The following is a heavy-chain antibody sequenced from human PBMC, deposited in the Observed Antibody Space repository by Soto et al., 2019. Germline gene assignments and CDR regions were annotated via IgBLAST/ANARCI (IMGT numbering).Heavy chain of an antibody. J-gene: IGHJ6*02. V-gene: IGHV3-30*18. Sequence: QVQLVESGGGEVQPGRSLTISCAASGFTFSTYGMHWVRQTPGKGLEWVAVISYDGTKKFYSDSVKGRFTISRDNFKNTLTLQMNSLRADDTAVYSCAKDLQSYGDYDYYCYGMDVWGLGTRVTVSS. D-gene: IGHD4-17*01. CDR1: GFTFSTYG. CDR3: AKDLQSYGDYDYYCYGMDV. CDR2: ISYDGTKK.